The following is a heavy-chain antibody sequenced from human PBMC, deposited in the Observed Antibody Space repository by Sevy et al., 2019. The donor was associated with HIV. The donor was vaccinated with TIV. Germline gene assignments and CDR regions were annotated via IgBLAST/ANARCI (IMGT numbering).Heavy chain of an antibody. J-gene: IGHJ6*02. CDR1: GFTFSTYD. V-gene: IGHV3-30*18. CDR3: AKNRPPGGSYFSRHGMDV. Sequence: GGSLRLSCTASGFTFSTYDIHWVRQAPGKGLEWVAIISYDGNYRYYSDSVRGRFSMSRDNSKNTAYLQMRGLSVEDTAVYYCAKNRPPGGSYFSRHGMDVWGRGTTVTVSS. CDR2: ISYDGNYR. D-gene: IGHD1-26*01.